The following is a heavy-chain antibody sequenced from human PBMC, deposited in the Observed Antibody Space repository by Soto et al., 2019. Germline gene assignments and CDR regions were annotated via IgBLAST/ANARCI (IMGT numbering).Heavy chain of an antibody. CDR1: GGSISSGNYY. CDR2: IFYSGST. CDR3: AKTGRNVYQLLFSY. D-gene: IGHD2-2*01. Sequence: QVQLQESGPGLVKPSQTLSLTCTVSGGSISSGNYYWTWIRQPPGKGLECTGYIFYSGSTSYNPSHQSRVNLAVNPIKNHFSLKLSSVTAANTDVDYCAKTGRNVYQLLFSYCGQGTLVTVSS. V-gene: IGHV4-30-4*01. J-gene: IGHJ4*02.